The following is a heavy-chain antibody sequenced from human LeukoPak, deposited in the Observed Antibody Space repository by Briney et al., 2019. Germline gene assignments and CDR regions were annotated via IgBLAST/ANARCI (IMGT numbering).Heavy chain of an antibody. CDR1: GFTVSSNY. CDR3: ARERGYSGYVEYYFDY. CDR2: IYGGGST. V-gene: IGHV3-53*01. D-gene: IGHD5-12*01. Sequence: GGSLRLSCAASGFTVSSNYMSWVRQAPGKGLEWVSVIYGGGSTYYADSVKGRFTISRDNSKNTLYLQMNSLRAEDTAVYYCARERGYSGYVEYYFDYWGQGTLVTVSS. J-gene: IGHJ4*02.